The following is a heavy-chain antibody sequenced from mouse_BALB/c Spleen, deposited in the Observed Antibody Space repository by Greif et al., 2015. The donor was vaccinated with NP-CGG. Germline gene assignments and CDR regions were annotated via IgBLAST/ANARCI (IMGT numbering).Heavy chain of an antibody. D-gene: IGHD1-1*01. J-gene: IGHJ2*01. Sequence: EVMLVESGGGLVKPGGSLKLSCAASGFAFSSYDMSWVRQTPEKRLEWVAYISSGGGSTYYPDTVKGRFAISRDNAKNTLYLQMSSLKSGDTAMYYCARHYYGSSYSYWGQGTTLTVSS. CDR1: GFAFSSYD. CDR2: ISSGGGST. V-gene: IGHV5-12-1*01. CDR3: ARHYYGSSYSY.